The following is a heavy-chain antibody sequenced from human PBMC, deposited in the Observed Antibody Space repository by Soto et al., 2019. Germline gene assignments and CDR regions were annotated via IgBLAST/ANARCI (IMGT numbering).Heavy chain of an antibody. CDR2: ISSSSSYI. J-gene: IGHJ4*02. CDR3: ARVRSLGQQLVPWDY. V-gene: IGHV3-21*01. CDR1: GFTFSSYS. D-gene: IGHD6-13*01. Sequence: EVQLVESGGGLVKPGGSLRLSCAASGFTFSSYSMNWVRQAPGKGLEWVSSISSSSSYIYYADSVKGRFTISRDNAKNSLYLQMNSLRDEDTAVYYCARVRSLGQQLVPWDYWGQGTLVTVSS.